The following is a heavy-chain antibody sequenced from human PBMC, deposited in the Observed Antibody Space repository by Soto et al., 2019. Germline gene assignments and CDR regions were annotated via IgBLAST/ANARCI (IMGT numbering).Heavy chain of an antibody. J-gene: IGHJ4*02. V-gene: IGHV3-23*01. D-gene: IGHD2-15*01. CDR3: AKTHHRYCSGGSCYTFDY. CDR1: GFTFSSYA. Sequence: EVQLLESGGGLVQPGGSLRLSCAASGFTFSSYAMSWVRQAPGKGLEWVSAISGSGGSTYYADSVKGRFTISRDNSKNTRYLQMNSLRAEDTAVYYCAKTHHRYCSGGSCYTFDYWGQGTLVTVSS. CDR2: ISGSGGST.